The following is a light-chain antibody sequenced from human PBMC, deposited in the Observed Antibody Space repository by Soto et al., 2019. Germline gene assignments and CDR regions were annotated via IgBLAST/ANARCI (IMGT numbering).Light chain of an antibody. CDR1: QSVSSY. CDR2: DAS. J-gene: IGKJ1*01. CDR3: QQRRNWWT. V-gene: IGKV3-11*01. Sequence: EIVLTQSPATLSLSPGERATLSCRASQSVSSYLAWYQQKPGQAPRLLIYDASNRATGIPARFSGSGSGTDFTLTISRLEPEDFAVYYCQQRRNWWTFGQGTKVEIK.